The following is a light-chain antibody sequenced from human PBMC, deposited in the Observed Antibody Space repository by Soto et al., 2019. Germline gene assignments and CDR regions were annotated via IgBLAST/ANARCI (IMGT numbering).Light chain of an antibody. CDR2: AAS. CDR1: RGISSY. Sequence: IQLTQSPSFLSASVGDRVTITCRASRGISSYLAWYQQKPGKAPKLLIYAASTLQTGVPSRFSGSGSGTEFTLTISSLQPEDFATYYCQQLNSYLITFGQGTRLENK. CDR3: QQLNSYLIT. V-gene: IGKV1-9*01. J-gene: IGKJ5*01.